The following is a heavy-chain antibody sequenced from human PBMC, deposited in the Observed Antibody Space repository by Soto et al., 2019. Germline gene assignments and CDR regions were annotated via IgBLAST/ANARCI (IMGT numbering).Heavy chain of an antibody. Sequence: KLGGPLRLSCAASGFTFRSFTMNWVRQAPGKGLEWVSTISSNSAYIYYTDALRGRFTISRDNAKNSLHLQMNSLRAEDTAVYYCTRDASRDSSARGWFDPWGPGTLVTVSS. J-gene: IGHJ5*02. CDR2: ISSNSAYI. V-gene: IGHV3-21*01. D-gene: IGHD6-13*01. CDR1: GFTFRSFT. CDR3: TRDASRDSSARGWFDP.